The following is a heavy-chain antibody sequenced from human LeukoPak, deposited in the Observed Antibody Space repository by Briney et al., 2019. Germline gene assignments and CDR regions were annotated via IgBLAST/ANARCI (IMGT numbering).Heavy chain of an antibody. CDR1: GFTFSSYD. Sequence: VASVKVSCKASGFTFSSYDINWVRQATGQGLEWMGWMNPDSGNTGYVQKFQGRVTMTRNTSTSTAYMELSSLRSEDTAVYYCASGTSDCSGGSCYSRHYYYYGMDVWGQGTTVTVSS. V-gene: IGHV1-8*01. D-gene: IGHD2-15*01. J-gene: IGHJ6*02. CDR2: MNPDSGNT. CDR3: ASGTSDCSGGSCYSRHYYYYGMDV.